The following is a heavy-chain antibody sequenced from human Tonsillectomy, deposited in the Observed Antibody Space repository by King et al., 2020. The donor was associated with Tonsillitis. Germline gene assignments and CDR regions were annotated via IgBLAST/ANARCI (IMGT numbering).Heavy chain of an antibody. CDR2: ISTYNGNT. J-gene: IGHJ3*02. Sequence: QLVQSGAEVKKPGASVKVSCKDSNYTFTGYNINWVRQAPGQGLEWMGWISTYNGNTNYAQKLLGRVTMTTDTSTSTAYMELRSLTSDDTAVYYCARDTVTKAFDIWGQGTMVTVSS. D-gene: IGHD4-17*01. CDR3: ARDTVTKAFDI. V-gene: IGHV1-18*04. CDR1: NYTFTGYN.